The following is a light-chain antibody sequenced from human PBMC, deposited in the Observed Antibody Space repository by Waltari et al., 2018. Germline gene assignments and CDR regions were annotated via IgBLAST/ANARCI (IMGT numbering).Light chain of an antibody. CDR2: TAS. J-gene: IGKJ2*01. CDR1: QSISSY. Sequence: DIQLTQSPSSLSASVGDRVTITCRASQSISSYLNWYQQKPGKAPKLLIYTASSLEGGVPSRFSGSGSGTDYTLTISNLQPEDFATYYCQQIYSTLGDTFGQGTKLEIK. CDR3: QQIYSTLGDT. V-gene: IGKV1-39*01.